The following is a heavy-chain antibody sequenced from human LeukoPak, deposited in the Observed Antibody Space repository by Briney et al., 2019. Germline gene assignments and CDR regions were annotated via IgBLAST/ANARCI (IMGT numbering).Heavy chain of an antibody. CDR3: ASLEGGPSDGR. Sequence: GGSLRLSCEVSGFPVRSRYMTWVRQPPGKGGECVAVIYSGGTTYHIDSVKGRCTISRDISKSTMYLEMNNLRVEDTAIYYCASLEGGPSDGRWGQGTLVTVSS. J-gene: IGHJ4*02. CDR2: IYSGGTT. D-gene: IGHD3-3*01. V-gene: IGHV3-53*01. CDR1: GFPVRSRY.